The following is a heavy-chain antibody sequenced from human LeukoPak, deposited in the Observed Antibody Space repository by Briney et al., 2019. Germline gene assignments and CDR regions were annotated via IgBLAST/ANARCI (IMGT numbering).Heavy chain of an antibody. V-gene: IGHV4-39*07. J-gene: IGHJ3*02. CDR3: ARPARWYVYDAFDI. CDR1: GDSITTSSYY. D-gene: IGHD4-23*01. CDR2: IYYSGST. Sequence: PSETLSLTCIVSGDSITTSSYYWGWIRQPPGKGLEWIGSIYYSGSTYYNPSLKSRVSISMDSSKNQFSVKLTSVAAADTALYYCARPARWYVYDAFDIWGQGTMVTVSS.